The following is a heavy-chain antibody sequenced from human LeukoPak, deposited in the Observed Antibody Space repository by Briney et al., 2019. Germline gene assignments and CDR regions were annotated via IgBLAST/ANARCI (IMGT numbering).Heavy chain of an antibody. CDR3: ARQSPYSSGWYAWFDY. V-gene: IGHV4-39*01. Sequence: SETLSLTCTVSGGSISSYYWGWIRQPPGKGLEWIGSIYYSGSTYYNPSLKSRVTISVDTSKNQFSLKLSSVTAADTAVYYCARQSPYSSGWYAWFDYWGQGTLVTVSS. D-gene: IGHD6-19*01. CDR1: GGSISSYY. J-gene: IGHJ4*02. CDR2: IYYSGST.